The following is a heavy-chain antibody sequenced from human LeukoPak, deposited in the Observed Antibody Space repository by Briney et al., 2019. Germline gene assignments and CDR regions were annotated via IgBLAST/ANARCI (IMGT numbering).Heavy chain of an antibody. D-gene: IGHD1-20*01. J-gene: IGHJ5*01. CDR3: ARVKLTGIQDWFDS. CDR2: INWNGGST. Sequence: GGSLRLSCAASGFTFDDYGMSWVRQVPGKGLEWVSDINWNGGSTGYADSVKGRFTTSRDNAKNSLYLQMYSLTAEDTALYFCARVKLTGIQDWFDSWGQGTLVTVSS. CDR1: GFTFDDYG. V-gene: IGHV3-20*04.